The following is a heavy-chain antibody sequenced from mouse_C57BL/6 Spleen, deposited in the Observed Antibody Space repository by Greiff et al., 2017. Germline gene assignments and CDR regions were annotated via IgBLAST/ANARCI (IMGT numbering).Heavy chain of an antibody. Sequence: EVQLQQSGAELVKPGASVKLSCTASGFNIKDYYMHWVKQRTEQGLEWIGRIDPEDGETKYAPKFQGKATITADTSSNTGYLQLSRLTSEDTAGYYWAREEDLLRPGFDVWGTGTTVTVSS. J-gene: IGHJ1*03. V-gene: IGHV14-2*01. CDR2: IDPEDGET. CDR3: AREEDLLRPGFDV. D-gene: IGHD1-2*01. CDR1: GFNIKDYY.